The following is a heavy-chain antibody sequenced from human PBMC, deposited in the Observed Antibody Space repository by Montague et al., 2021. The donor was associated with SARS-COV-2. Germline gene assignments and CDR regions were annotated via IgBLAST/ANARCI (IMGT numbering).Heavy chain of an antibody. CDR1: GDSIASNTAT. D-gene: IGHD6-13*01. J-gene: IGHJ4*02. CDR3: ARDPRYSLSWSFDY. Sequence: CAISGDSIASNTATSNWLRQEPSRDLKLLGRTYYGSKRYYDYAVSVKSRMTISPDTSKNQFSLQLSSVTPEDRAVYYCARDPRYSLSWSFDYWGQGTLVTVSS. CDR2: TYYGSKRYY. V-gene: IGHV6-1*01.